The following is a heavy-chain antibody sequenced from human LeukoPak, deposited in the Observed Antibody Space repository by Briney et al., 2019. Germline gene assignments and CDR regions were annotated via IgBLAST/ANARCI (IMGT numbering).Heavy chain of an antibody. CDR1: GFTFSSCA. CDR3: AKAYGSGPAAFFDY. D-gene: IGHD6-19*01. Sequence: GGSLRLSCAASGFTFSSCAMSWVRQASGKGLEWVSVISGSGGSRYYGDSVKGRFTISRDNSKNTLYLQMNSLRAEDTAVYYCAKAYGSGPAAFFDYWGQGTLGTVSS. J-gene: IGHJ4*02. V-gene: IGHV3-23*01. CDR2: ISGSGGSR.